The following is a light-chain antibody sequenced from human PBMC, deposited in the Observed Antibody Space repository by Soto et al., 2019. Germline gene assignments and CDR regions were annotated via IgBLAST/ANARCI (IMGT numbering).Light chain of an antibody. Sequence: EVVMTQSPASLSASPGERVTLSCRARQNIRSSLAWYQQRPGQAPRLLIYDASTRATGIPPRFSGGGSGTEFTVTISSLEPEDLAVYYCQQRGTFGPGTKVDIK. CDR2: DAS. CDR3: QQRGT. CDR1: QNIRSS. V-gene: IGKV3-15*01. J-gene: IGKJ3*01.